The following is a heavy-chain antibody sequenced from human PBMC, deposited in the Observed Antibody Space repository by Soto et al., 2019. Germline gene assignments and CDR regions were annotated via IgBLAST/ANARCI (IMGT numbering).Heavy chain of an antibody. V-gene: IGHV4-59*12. D-gene: IGHD2-15*01. CDR1: GGSISSYY. CDR2: IYYSGST. CDR3: ARGVGGNPVQPPDL. Sequence: SETLSLTCPVSGGSISSYYWSWIRQPPGKGLEWIGYIYYSGSTNYNPSLKSRVTISVDTSKNQFSLRLTSVTAADTAVYFCARGVGGNPVQPPDLWGQGTLVTVSS. J-gene: IGHJ5*02.